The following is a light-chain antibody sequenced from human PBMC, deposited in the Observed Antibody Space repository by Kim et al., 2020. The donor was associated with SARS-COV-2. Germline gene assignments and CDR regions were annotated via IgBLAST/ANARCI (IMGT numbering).Light chain of an antibody. CDR1: QNISNY. J-gene: IGKJ2*01. CDR2: DAS. V-gene: IGKV1-33*01. Sequence: SLSASVVDRVTITCQASQNISNYLNWYQQKPGKAPKLLIYDASNLETGVPSRFSGSGSGTDFTFTISSLQPEDIATDYCQQYDNLPFGQGTKLEIK. CDR3: QQYDNLP.